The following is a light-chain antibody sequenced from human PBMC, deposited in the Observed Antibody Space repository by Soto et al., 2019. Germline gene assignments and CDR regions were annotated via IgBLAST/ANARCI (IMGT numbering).Light chain of an antibody. Sequence: QSVLTQPASVSGPPGQSITISCTGTSSDVGGYNYVSWYQQHPGKVPKLMIYEVSNRPSGVSNRFSGSKSGNTASLTISGLQAEDDADYYCISHTKSGNHVFGIGTKVTV. J-gene: IGLJ1*01. V-gene: IGLV2-14*01. CDR1: SSDVGGYNY. CDR3: ISHTKSGNHV. CDR2: EVS.